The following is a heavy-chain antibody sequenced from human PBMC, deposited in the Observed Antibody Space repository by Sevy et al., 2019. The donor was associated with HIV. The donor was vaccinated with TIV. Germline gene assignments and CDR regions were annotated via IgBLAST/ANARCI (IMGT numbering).Heavy chain of an antibody. CDR3: ARISTVRGKFNWFDP. J-gene: IGHJ5*02. D-gene: IGHD3-10*01. Sequence: ASVKVSCKASGYTFSSYGISWVRQAPGQGLEWMGWIVVYNGNIGYAQNLQDRVTMTTDTSTSTAYMELRSLRSDDTAVYYCARISTVRGKFNWFDPWGQGTLVTVSS. CDR2: IVVYNGNI. CDR1: GYTFSSYG. V-gene: IGHV1-18*01.